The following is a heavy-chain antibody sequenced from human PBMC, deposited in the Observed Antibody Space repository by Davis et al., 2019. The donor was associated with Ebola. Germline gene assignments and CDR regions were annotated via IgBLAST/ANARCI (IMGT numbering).Heavy chain of an antibody. CDR1: GFTFSSYS. CDR3: ARDVRRSIAVAGTTGPRVYYFDY. J-gene: IGHJ4*02. CDR2: ISSSSSYI. D-gene: IGHD6-19*01. Sequence: GESLKISCAASGFTFSSYSMNWVRQAPGKGLEWVSSISSSSSYIYYADSVKGRFTISRDKAKNSLYLQMNSLGAEDTAVYYCARDVRRSIAVAGTTGPRVYYFDYWGQGTLVTVSS. V-gene: IGHV3-21*01.